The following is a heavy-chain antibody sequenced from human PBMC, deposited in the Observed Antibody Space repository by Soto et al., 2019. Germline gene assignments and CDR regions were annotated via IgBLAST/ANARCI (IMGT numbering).Heavy chain of an antibody. J-gene: IGHJ4*02. CDR2: INPNSGGK. CDR1: GYTFTGYY. D-gene: IGHD3-10*01. V-gene: IGHV1-2*04. CDR3: ARGLITMVRGVTRLDY. Sequence: ASVKVSCKASGYTFTGYYMXWVRQAPGQGLEWMGRINPNSGGKNYAQKFQGWFTMTRDTSISTAYMELSRLRSDDTAVFYCARGLITMVRGVTRLDYWGQGTLVTVSS.